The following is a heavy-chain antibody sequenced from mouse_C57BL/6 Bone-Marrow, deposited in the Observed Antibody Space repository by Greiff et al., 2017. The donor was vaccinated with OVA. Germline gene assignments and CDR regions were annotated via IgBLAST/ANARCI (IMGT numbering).Heavy chain of an antibody. CDR2: ISYDGSN. D-gene: IGHD2-3*01. V-gene: IGHV3-6*01. Sequence: DVQLQESGPGLVKPSQSLSLTCSVTGYSITSGYYWNWIRQFPGNKLEWMGYISYDGSNNYNPSLKNRISITRDTSKNQFFLKLNSVTTEDTATYYCANDGPDYWGQGTSVTVSS. CDR3: ANDGPDY. J-gene: IGHJ4*01. CDR1: GYSITSGYY.